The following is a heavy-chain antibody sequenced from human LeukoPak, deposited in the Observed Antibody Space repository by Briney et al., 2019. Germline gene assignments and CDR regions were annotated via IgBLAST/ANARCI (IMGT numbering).Heavy chain of an antibody. CDR1: GFTFSNAW. V-gene: IGHV3-15*01. J-gene: IGHJ6*03. CDR2: IRSKTDGGTT. Sequence: GGSLRLSCAASGFTFSNAWMSWVRQAPGKGLEGVGRIRSKTDGGTTDYAAPVKGRFTISRDDSKNTLYLQMNSLKTEDTAVYYCTTVVPAAMSYYYYYMDVWGKGTTVTVSS. D-gene: IGHD2-2*01. CDR3: TTVVPAAMSYYYYYMDV.